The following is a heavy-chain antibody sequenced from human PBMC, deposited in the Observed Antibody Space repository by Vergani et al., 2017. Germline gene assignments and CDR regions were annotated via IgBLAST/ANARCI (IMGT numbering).Heavy chain of an antibody. V-gene: IGHV3-30*19. CDR2: ISYDGSNK. J-gene: IGHJ6*02. D-gene: IGHD3-10*01. CDR1: GFTFSSYG. CDR3: ARDPARITMVRGIYYYGMDV. Sequence: QVQLVESGGGVVQPGRSLRLSCAASGFTFSSYGMHWVRQAPGKGLEWVAVISYDGSNKYYADSVKGRFTISRDNSKNTLYLQMNSLRAEDTAVYYCARDPARITMVRGIYYYGMDVWGQGTTVTVSS.